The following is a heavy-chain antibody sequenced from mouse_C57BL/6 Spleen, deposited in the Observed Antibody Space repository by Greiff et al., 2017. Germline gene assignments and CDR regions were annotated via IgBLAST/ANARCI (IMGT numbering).Heavy chain of an antibody. D-gene: IGHD1-1*01. J-gene: IGHJ2*01. CDR1: GYSFTDYN. CDR3: ALITTVVAFDY. Sequence: EVKLMESGPELVKPGASVKISCKASGYSFTDYNMNWVKQSNGKSLEWIGVINPNYGTTSYNQKFKGKATLTVDQSSSTAYMQLNSLTSEDSAVYYCALITTVVAFDYWGQGTTLTVSS. V-gene: IGHV1-39*01. CDR2: INPNYGTT.